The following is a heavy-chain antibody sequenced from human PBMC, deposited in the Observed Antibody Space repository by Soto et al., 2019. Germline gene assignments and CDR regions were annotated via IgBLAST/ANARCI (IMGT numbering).Heavy chain of an antibody. D-gene: IGHD4-17*01. J-gene: IGHJ4*02. CDR1: GFSLSTSGVG. CDR2: IYWDDYK. Sequence: QITLKESGPTLVKPTQTLTLTCTFSGFSLSTSGVGVGWIRQPPGKALEWLAVIYWDDYKHYSPSLKSRLTITKDTSKNQVVLTMTNMDPVDTATYYCVHKGYGDYPLDYWGQGTLLTVSS. V-gene: IGHV2-5*02. CDR3: VHKGYGDYPLDY.